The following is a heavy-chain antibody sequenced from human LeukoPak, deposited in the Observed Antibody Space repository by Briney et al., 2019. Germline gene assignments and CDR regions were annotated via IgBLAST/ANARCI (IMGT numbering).Heavy chain of an antibody. V-gene: IGHV1-69*13. CDR3: ARKGLVTDFDY. CDR2: IIPIFGTA. D-gene: IGHD3-9*01. J-gene: IGHJ4*02. CDR1: GGTFSSYA. Sequence: ASVKVSCKASGGTFSSYAISWVRQAPGQGLEWMGGIIPIFGTANYAQKFQGRVTITADESTSTAYMELSSLRSEDTAVHYCARKGLVTDFDYWGQGTLVTVSS.